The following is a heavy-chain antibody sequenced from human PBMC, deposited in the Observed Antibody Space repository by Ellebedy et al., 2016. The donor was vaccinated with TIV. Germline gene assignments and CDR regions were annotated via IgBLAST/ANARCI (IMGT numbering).Heavy chain of an antibody. Sequence: PGGSLRLSCAASGFTFNTYAMSRVRQAPGKGLEWVSAISGSSGATYYADAVKGRFTISRDNSKNTRYLQMNSLRAEDTAVYYCAKDLRRYFDWLLDLIDYWGQGTLVTVSS. D-gene: IGHD3-9*01. V-gene: IGHV3-23*01. CDR2: ISGSSGAT. CDR3: AKDLRRYFDWLLDLIDY. CDR1: GFTFNTYA. J-gene: IGHJ4*02.